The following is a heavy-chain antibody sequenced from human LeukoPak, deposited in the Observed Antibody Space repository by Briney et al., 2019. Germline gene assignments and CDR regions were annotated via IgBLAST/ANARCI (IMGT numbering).Heavy chain of an antibody. V-gene: IGHV1-69*05. CDR1: GGTFSSYA. CDR3: ARGDTAMVDVYYYMDV. CDR2: IIPIFGTA. Sequence: SVKVSCKASGGTFSSYAISWVRQAPGQGLEWMGGIIPIFGTANYAQKFQGRVTITTDESTSTAYMELSSLRSEDTAVYYCARGDTAMVDVYYYMDVWGKGTTVTVSS. J-gene: IGHJ6*03. D-gene: IGHD5-18*01.